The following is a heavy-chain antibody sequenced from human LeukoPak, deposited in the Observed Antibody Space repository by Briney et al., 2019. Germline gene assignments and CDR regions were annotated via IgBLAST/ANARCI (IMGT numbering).Heavy chain of an antibody. CDR1: GYTFTSYG. V-gene: IGHV1-18*01. CDR3: ARSRFGYGSGSYGPGFGVAFDY. CDR2: ISAYNGNT. D-gene: IGHD3-10*01. J-gene: IGHJ4*02. Sequence: ASVKVSCKASGYTFTSYGISWVRQAPGQGLEWMGWISAYNGNTNYAQKLQGGVTMTTDTSTSTAYMELRSLRSDDTAVYYCARSRFGYGSGSYGPGFGVAFDYWGQGTLVTVSS.